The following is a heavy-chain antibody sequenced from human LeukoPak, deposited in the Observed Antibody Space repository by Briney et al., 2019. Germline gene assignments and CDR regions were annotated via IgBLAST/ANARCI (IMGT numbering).Heavy chain of an antibody. J-gene: IGHJ4*02. Sequence: SETLSLTCTASGGSISSSSYYWGWIRQPPGKGLEWIGSIYYSGSTYYNPSLKSRVTISVDTSKNQFSLKLSSVTAADTAVYYCARSMVRGAVFDYWGQGTLVTVSS. CDR3: ARSMVRGAVFDY. D-gene: IGHD3-10*01. CDR1: GGSISSSSYY. V-gene: IGHV4-39*01. CDR2: IYYSGST.